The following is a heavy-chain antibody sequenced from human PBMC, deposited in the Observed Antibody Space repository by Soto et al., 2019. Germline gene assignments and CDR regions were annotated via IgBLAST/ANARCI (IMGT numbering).Heavy chain of an antibody. Sequence: PGGSLRLSCAASGFTFSSYAMSWVRQAPGKGLEWVSAISGSGGSTYYADSVKGRFTISRDNSKNTLYLQMNSPRAEDTAVYYCAKALRPGGSGGPFDYWGQGTLVTGSA. D-gene: IGHD6-19*01. CDR1: GFTFSSYA. CDR3: AKALRPGGSGGPFDY. J-gene: IGHJ4*02. V-gene: IGHV3-23*01. CDR2: ISGSGGST.